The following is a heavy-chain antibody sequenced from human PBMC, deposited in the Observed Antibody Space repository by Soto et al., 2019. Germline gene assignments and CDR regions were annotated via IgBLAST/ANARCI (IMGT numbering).Heavy chain of an antibody. Sequence: SETLSLTCAVSGGSISSANWWTWVRQPPGKGLEWIGEIYHGGSTSYNPSLKSRVTLSLDKFKNHFSLNLTSVTAADTAVYYCARLSFSYGVDVWGQGTTVTV. J-gene: IGHJ6*02. CDR1: GGSISSANW. V-gene: IGHV4-4*02. CDR3: ARLSFSYGVDV. CDR2: IYHGGST.